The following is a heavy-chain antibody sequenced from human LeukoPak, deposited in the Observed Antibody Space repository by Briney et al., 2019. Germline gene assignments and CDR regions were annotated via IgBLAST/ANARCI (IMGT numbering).Heavy chain of an antibody. J-gene: IGHJ1*01. CDR1: GFTFSSYW. CDR3: AKDRIIISFGDVSKH. V-gene: IGHV3-74*01. CDR2: INSDGSST. Sequence: SGGSLRLSCAASGFTFSSYWMHWVRQAPGKGLVWVSRINSDGSSTSYADSVKGRFTISRDNSKNTLFLQMTSLRVEDTAVYFCAKDRIIISFGDVSKHWGQGTLVTVSS. D-gene: IGHD3-10*01.